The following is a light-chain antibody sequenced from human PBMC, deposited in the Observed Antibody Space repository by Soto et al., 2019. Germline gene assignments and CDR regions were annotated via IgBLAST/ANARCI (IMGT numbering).Light chain of an antibody. CDR2: DAS. CDR3: QQYDNHPLT. Sequence: DIQMTQSPTSLSASVGDRVTISCQASQDISNYLNWYHQKPGKAPKLLIYDASNLEKGVPSRFSGSGSGTDFTFTINSLQPEDIGAYYCQQYDNHPLTFGGGTKVEIK. J-gene: IGKJ4*01. V-gene: IGKV1-33*01. CDR1: QDISNY.